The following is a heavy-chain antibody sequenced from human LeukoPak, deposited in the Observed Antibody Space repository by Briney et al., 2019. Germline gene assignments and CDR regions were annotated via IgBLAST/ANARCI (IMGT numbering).Heavy chain of an antibody. Sequence: PSETLSLTCTVSGYSISSGYYWGWIRQPPGKGLEWIGSIYHSGSTYYNPSLKSRVTMSVDTSKNQFSLKLSSVTAADTAVYYCARVSGYDWESFYDYWGQGILVTVSS. D-gene: IGHD5-12*01. J-gene: IGHJ4*02. CDR3: ARVSGYDWESFYDY. CDR2: IYHSGST. CDR1: GYSISSGYY. V-gene: IGHV4-38-2*02.